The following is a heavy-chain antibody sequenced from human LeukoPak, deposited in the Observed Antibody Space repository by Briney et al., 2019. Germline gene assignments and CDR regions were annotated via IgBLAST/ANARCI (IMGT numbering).Heavy chain of an antibody. V-gene: IGHV3-48*01. J-gene: IGHJ4*02. Sequence: GGSLRLSCAASGFTFSSYSMSWVRQAPGKGLEWVSYISSSSSTIYYADSVKGRFTISRDNAKNSLYLQMNSLRAEDTAVYYCARDPRRFLEWLLDFDYWGQGTLVTVSS. CDR1: GFTFSSYS. CDR3: ARDPRRFLEWLLDFDY. D-gene: IGHD3-3*01. CDR2: ISSSSSTI.